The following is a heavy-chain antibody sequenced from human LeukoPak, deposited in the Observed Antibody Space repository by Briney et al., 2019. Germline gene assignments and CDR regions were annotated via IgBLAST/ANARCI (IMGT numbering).Heavy chain of an antibody. CDR2: IYYSGST. CDR1: GGSISSYY. D-gene: IGHD3-10*01. V-gene: IGHV4-59*01. CDR3: AKTMVRGVPRPHFDY. J-gene: IGHJ4*02. Sequence: SETLSLTCTVSGGSISSYYWSWIRQPPGKGLEWIGYIYYSGSTNYNPSLKSRVTISVDTSKNQFSLKLSSVTAADTAVYYCAKTMVRGVPRPHFDYWGQGTLVTVSS.